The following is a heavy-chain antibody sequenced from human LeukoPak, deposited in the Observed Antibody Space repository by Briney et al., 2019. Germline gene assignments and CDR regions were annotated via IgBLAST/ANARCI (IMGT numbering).Heavy chain of an antibody. CDR1: GGSISSYY. D-gene: IGHD1-26*01. J-gene: IGHJ4*02. CDR3: AGRIVGATILYYFDY. Sequence: SETLSLTCTVSGGSISSYYWSWIRQPTGKGLEWIGYIYYSGSTNYNPSLKSRVTISADTSQNQFSLKLSSVTAADTAVYYCAGRIVGATILYYFDYWGQGTLVTVSS. CDR2: IYYSGST. V-gene: IGHV4-59*12.